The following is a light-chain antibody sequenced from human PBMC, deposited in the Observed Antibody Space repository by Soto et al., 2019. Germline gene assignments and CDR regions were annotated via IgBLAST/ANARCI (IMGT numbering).Light chain of an antibody. CDR1: SSNIGSHV. CDR3: AVWDDSLDGWV. J-gene: IGLJ3*02. Sequence: QSVLTQPPSASGTPGQRVTISCSGSSSNIGSHVVSWYQQLAGTAPKLLMYNNNQRPSGVPDRLSGSKSGTSASLVISGLQSEDEADYYCAVWDDSLDGWVFGGGTKLTVL. CDR2: NNN. V-gene: IGLV1-44*01.